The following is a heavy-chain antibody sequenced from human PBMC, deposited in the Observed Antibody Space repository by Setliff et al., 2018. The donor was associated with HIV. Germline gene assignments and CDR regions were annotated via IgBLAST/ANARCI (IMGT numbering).Heavy chain of an antibody. Sequence: PGGSLRLSCAASGFTFSSYAMSWVRQAPGKGLEWVSGIYSGGDSTYSADSVKGRFTISRDNAKNSLYLQMNSLRAEDSAVYFCAREGAVPGSYYFDYWGQGTLVTVSS. CDR2: IYSGGDST. CDR1: GFTFSSYA. V-gene: IGHV3-23*03. CDR3: AREGAVPGSYYFDY. D-gene: IGHD6-19*01. J-gene: IGHJ4*02.